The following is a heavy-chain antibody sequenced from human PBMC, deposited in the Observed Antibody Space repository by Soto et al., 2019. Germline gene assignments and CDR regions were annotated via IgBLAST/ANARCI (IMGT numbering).Heavy chain of an antibody. CDR1: GFTFSSSE. CDR2: ITSDSNTI. D-gene: IGHD3-22*01. V-gene: IGHV3-48*03. Sequence: VQLVESGGGLVQPGGSLRLSCAASGFTFSSSEMNWVRQAPGKGPEWVSHITSDSNTIYYADSVKGRFTISRDNAESSLYLQMNSLRAEDTAVYYCARSSGHYRPFDSWGQGTLVVVSS. J-gene: IGHJ4*02. CDR3: ARSSGHYRPFDS.